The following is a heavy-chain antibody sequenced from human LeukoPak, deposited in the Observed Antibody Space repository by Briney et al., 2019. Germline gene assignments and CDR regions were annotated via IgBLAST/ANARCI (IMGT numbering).Heavy chain of an antibody. V-gene: IGHV3-23*01. CDR2: ISGSGDST. Sequence: GGSLRLSCAASGFTFSNYAMSWVRQAPGKGLEWVSTISGSGDSTYYADSVKGRFTISRDNSKNTLYLQMNSLRVEDTAIYYCAKGHSSGYYFFDYWGQGTLVTVSS. CDR3: AKGHSSGYYFFDY. J-gene: IGHJ4*02. D-gene: IGHD3-22*01. CDR1: GFTFSNYA.